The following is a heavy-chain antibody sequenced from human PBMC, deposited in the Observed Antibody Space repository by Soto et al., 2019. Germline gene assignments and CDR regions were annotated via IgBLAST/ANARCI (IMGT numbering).Heavy chain of an antibody. D-gene: IGHD6-19*01. J-gene: IGHJ4*02. CDR3: ARSVAVPGAHIDY. CDR1: GGSISGSY. Sequence: SETLSLTCSVSGGSISGSYWSWIRQSPGKGLEWLGYVYYTGSTNYSPSLRSRVSISVDTSKNEFSLRLSSVTAADTAVYSCARSVAVPGAHIDYWGQGTQVTVSS. CDR2: VYYTGST. V-gene: IGHV4-59*01.